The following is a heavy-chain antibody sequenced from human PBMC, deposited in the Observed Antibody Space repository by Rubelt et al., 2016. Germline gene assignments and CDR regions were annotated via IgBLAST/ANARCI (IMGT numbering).Heavy chain of an antibody. J-gene: IGHJ2*01. D-gene: IGHD5-18*01. CDR2: INAGNGNT. CDR1: GGTFRSYA. Sequence: QVQLVQSGAEVKKPGSSVMVSCKASGGTFRSYAISWVRQAPGQRLEWMGWINAGNGNTKYSQKFQGRVTITRDTSASTAYMGLSSLRSEDTAVYYCARSKDTAMVTDADWYFDLWGRGTLVTVSS. V-gene: IGHV1-3*01. CDR3: ARSKDTAMVTDADWYFDL.